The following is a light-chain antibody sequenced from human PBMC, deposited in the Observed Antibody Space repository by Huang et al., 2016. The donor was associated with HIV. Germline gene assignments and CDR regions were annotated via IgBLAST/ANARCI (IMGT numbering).Light chain of an antibody. CDR3: LQHNGHPLT. Sequence: ISCRASQGISNRLVWFQQKPGRVPKRLIHDASSLESGVPTRFIGSGSGTEFTLTINSLQPEDFATYYCLQHNGHPLTFGGGTRVEIK. V-gene: IGKV1-17*03. CDR1: QGISNR. CDR2: DAS. J-gene: IGKJ4*01.